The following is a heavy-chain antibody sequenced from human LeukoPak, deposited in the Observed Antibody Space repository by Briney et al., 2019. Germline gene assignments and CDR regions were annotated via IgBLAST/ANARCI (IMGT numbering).Heavy chain of an antibody. D-gene: IGHD4-17*01. Sequence: GGSLRPSCEASGFTFSKYSMNWVRQAPGKGPEWVSYISSSSGAIYYADSVRGRFTISRDNAKSSLYLQMNSLRPDDTAVYYCARDIYYGGNYDYWGQGTLVTVSS. J-gene: IGHJ4*02. V-gene: IGHV3-48*01. CDR3: ARDIYYGGNYDY. CDR2: ISSSSGAI. CDR1: GFTFSKYS.